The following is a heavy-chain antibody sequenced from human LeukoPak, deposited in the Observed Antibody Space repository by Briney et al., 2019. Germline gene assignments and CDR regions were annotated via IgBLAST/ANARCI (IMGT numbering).Heavy chain of an antibody. J-gene: IGHJ4*02. CDR1: GYTFTSYY. V-gene: IGHV1-46*01. CDR3: ARGGLGIVVVPAAISDY. D-gene: IGHD2-2*02. CDR2: INPSGGSA. Sequence: ASVKVSCKASGYTFTSYYMHWVRQAPGQGLEWMGIINPSGGSASYAQKFQGRVTMTRDTSTSTVYMELSRLRSDDTAVYYCARGGLGIVVVPAAISDYWGQGTLVTVSS.